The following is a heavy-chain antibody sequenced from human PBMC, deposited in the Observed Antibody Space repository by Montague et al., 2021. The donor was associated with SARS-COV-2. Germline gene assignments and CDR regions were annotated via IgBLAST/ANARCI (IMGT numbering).Heavy chain of an antibody. Sequence: TLSLTCSVSGASIRGAYHWSWIRQHPGKDLEWIGHTYDDRPIYYNPSLRGRASISLDTSENRFSLTLTSVTAADTTRYYCAAYIIGAGGRGSWGQGALVTVSS. V-gene: IGHV4-31*03. D-gene: IGHD3-16*01. CDR2: TYDDRPI. CDR3: AAYIIGAGGRGS. J-gene: IGHJ1*01. CDR1: GASIRGAYH.